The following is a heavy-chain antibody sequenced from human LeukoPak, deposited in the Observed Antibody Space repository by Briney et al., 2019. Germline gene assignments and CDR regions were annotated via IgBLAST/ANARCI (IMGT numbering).Heavy chain of an antibody. CDR2: LYASGSS. CDR1: GGSISSYY. CDR3: ARAGFGSGSYYPFPDF. J-gene: IGHJ4*02. V-gene: IGHV4-4*07. D-gene: IGHD3-10*01. Sequence: PSETLSLTCTVSGGSISSYYWNWIRQPAGKGLEWIGRLYASGSSNYNPSLKSRVTMSVDTSKNQFSLKLSSVTAADTAVYYCARAGFGSGSYYPFPDFWGQGTLVTVSS.